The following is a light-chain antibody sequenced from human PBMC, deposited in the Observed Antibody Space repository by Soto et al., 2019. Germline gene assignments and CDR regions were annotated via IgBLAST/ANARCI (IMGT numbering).Light chain of an antibody. Sequence: QSVVTQPPSASGSLGQSVIISCTGTNSDVGGYNYVSWYQQHPGKAPKLMIFEVNKRPSGVPDRFYGSKSGNTASLTVSGLQAEDEANYYCSSYAGSNNLVFGGGTKVTVL. CDR1: NSDVGGYNY. V-gene: IGLV2-8*01. J-gene: IGLJ2*01. CDR2: EVN. CDR3: SSYAGSNNLV.